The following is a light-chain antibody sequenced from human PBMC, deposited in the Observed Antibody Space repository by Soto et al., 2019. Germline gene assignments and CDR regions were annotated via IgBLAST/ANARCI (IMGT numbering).Light chain of an antibody. Sequence: EIVLTQSPVTLSLSPGERATLSCRASQSVTNTYLSWYQQKPGQSPRLIIYGGSNRASGFPDRFSGVGSGTDFTLTISRLEPEDSAVYYCHCQHFQSSRVYSFGQGTKLEIK. V-gene: IGKV3-20*01. CDR2: GGS. J-gene: IGKJ2*03. CDR3: HCQHFQSSRVYS. CDR1: QSVTNTY.